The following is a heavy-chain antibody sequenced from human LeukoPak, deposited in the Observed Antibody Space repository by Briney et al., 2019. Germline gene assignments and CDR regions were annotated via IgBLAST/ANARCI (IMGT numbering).Heavy chain of an antibody. D-gene: IGHD4-17*01. CDR3: AKDDGDLVYYGMDV. Sequence: PGGSLTLSCVASGLTFSNYNMHWVRQAPGKGLEWVAVIWHDGNYKYYVDSVKGRFTISRDNSKNTVYLQMNSLGAEDTAVYYCAKDDGDLVYYGMDVWGQGTTVTVSS. CDR1: GLTFSNYN. J-gene: IGHJ6*02. CDR2: IWHDGNYK. V-gene: IGHV3-33*06.